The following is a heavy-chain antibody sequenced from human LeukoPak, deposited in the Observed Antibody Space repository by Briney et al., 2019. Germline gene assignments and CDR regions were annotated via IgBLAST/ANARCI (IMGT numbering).Heavy chain of an antibody. CDR1: GFTVSSNY. CDR2: IYSGGST. CDR3: ARDRDSSWYFDL. J-gene: IGHJ2*01. Sequence: PGGSLKLSCAASGFTVSSNYMSWVRQAPGKGLEWVSVIYSGGSTYYADSVKGRFTISRDNSKNTLYLQMNSLRAEDTAVYYCARDRDSSWYFDLWGRGTLVTVSS. V-gene: IGHV3-53*01. D-gene: IGHD3-10*01.